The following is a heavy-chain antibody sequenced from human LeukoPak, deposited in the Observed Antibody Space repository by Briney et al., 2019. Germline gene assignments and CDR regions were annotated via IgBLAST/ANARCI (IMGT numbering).Heavy chain of an antibody. D-gene: IGHD1-26*01. V-gene: IGHV1-46*01. CDR1: GYTFTSYY. CDR3: ARWEMYYMDV. CDR2: INPSGGST. Sequence: GASVKVSCKASGYTFTSYYMHWVRQAPGQGLEWMGIINPSGGSTSYAQKFQGRVTMTRNTSISTAYMELSSLRSEDTAVYYCARWEMYYMDVWGKGTTVTISS. J-gene: IGHJ6*03.